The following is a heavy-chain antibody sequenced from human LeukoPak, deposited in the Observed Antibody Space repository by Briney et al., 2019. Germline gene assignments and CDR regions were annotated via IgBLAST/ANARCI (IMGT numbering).Heavy chain of an antibody. CDR2: INRNGDNT. CDR1: GFTFSSYG. J-gene: IGHJ4*02. Sequence: PGGSLRLSCAASGFTFSSYGMSWVRHVPGKGLEWVSGINRNGDNTDYADSVKGRFTISRDNAKNSHFLQMNSLRVEDTAFYYCARGFRNGPFDCWGQGTLVTVSS. CDR3: ARGFRNGPFDC. V-gene: IGHV3-20*04. D-gene: IGHD2-8*01.